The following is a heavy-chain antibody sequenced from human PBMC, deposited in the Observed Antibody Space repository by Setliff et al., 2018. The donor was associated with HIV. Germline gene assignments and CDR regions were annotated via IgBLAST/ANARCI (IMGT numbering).Heavy chain of an antibody. V-gene: IGHV3-48*04. J-gene: IGHJ4*02. CDR3: ARLRITMIMMLNYFDY. Sequence: PGGSLRLSCATSGFTFDSYSIIWVRQAPGKGLEWVSYISGLGGGTINYADSVKGRFTISRDNAKNSLYLQMNSLRAEATAVYFCARLRITMIMMLNYFDYWGQGTLVTVSS. CDR2: ISGLGGGTI. CDR1: GFTFDSYS. D-gene: IGHD3-22*01.